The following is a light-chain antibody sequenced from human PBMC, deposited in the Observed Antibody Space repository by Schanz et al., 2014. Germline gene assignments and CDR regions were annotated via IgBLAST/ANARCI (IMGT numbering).Light chain of an antibody. J-gene: IGLJ3*02. CDR2: DVT. CDR3: GSYAGSSNWV. Sequence: QSALTQPPSASGSPGQSVTISCTGTSSDIGRYNYVSWYQHHPGKAPKLLIYDVTKRPSGVPDRFSGSKSGNTASLTVSGLQAEDEADYYCGSYAGSSNWVFGGGTKVTVL. V-gene: IGLV2-8*01. CDR1: SSDIGRYNY.